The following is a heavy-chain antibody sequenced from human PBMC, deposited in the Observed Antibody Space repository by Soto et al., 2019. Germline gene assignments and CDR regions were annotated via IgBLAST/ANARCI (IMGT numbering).Heavy chain of an antibody. V-gene: IGHV3-30-3*01. CDR1: GFTFSSYA. CDR3: ARDQVGYCSSTSCPAFDI. J-gene: IGHJ3*02. CDR2: ISYDGSNK. Sequence: GGSLRLSCAASGFTFSSYAMHWVRQAPGKGLEWVAVISYDGSNKYYADPVKGRFTISRDNSKNTLYLQMNSLRAEDTAVYYCARDQVGYCSSTSCPAFDIWGQGTMVTVSS. D-gene: IGHD2-2*01.